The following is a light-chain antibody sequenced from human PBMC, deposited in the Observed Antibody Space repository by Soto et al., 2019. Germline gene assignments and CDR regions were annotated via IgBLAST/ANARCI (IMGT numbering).Light chain of an antibody. V-gene: IGLV1-44*01. J-gene: IGLJ7*01. Sequence: QSVLTQPPSASGTPGQRVTISCSGSSSNIGSNTVNWYQQLPGTAPKLLIYSNNQRPSGVPDRFSGSKSGTSASLAISGLHSEDEADYYCAAWAGSLKSYVFGRGTELTVL. CDR2: SNN. CDR3: AAWAGSLKSYV. CDR1: SSNIGSNT.